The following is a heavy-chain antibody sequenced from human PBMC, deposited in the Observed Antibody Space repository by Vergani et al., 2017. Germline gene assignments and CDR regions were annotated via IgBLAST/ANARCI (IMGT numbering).Heavy chain of an antibody. J-gene: IGHJ1*01. D-gene: IGHD3-22*01. CDR2: MNPNSGNT. CDR3: AREGYDSSGYYKNFQH. Sequence: QVQLVQSGAEVKKPGASVKVSCKASGYTFTSYDINWVRQATGQGLEWMGWMNPNSGNTGYAQKFQGRVTMTRNTSISTAYMELSSLRSEDTAVYYCAREGYDSSGYYKNFQHWGQGTLVIVSS. V-gene: IGHV1-8*01. CDR1: GYTFTSYD.